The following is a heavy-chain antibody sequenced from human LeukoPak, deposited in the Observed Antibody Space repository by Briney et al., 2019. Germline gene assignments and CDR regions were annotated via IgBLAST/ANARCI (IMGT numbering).Heavy chain of an antibody. V-gene: IGHV4-39*07. J-gene: IGHJ4*02. D-gene: IGHD5-18*01. CDR1: GGSISSSSYY. CDR3: ARAPPLANEGYSYGLNGFDY. CDR2: IYYSGST. Sequence: PSETLSLTCTVSGGSISSSSYYWGWIRQPPEKGLEWIGSIYYSGSTYYNPSLKSRVTISVDTSKNQFSLKLSSVTAADTAVYYCARAPPLANEGYSYGLNGFDYWGQGTLVTVSS.